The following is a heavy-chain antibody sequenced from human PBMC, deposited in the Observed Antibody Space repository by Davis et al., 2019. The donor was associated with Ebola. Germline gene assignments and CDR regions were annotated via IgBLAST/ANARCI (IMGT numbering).Heavy chain of an antibody. D-gene: IGHD5-18*01. Sequence: PGGSLRLSCAASGFTFSSYAMHWVRQAPGKGLEWVAVISYDGSDRYYADSVKDRFTISRDNFGNTLYLQMNSLRTDDTAVYFCAKDLGGGYRRGYYSYYGIDVWGEGITVSVSS. J-gene: IGHJ6*04. V-gene: IGHV3-30*04. CDR2: ISYDGSDR. CDR3: AKDLGGGYRRGYYSYYGIDV. CDR1: GFTFSSYA.